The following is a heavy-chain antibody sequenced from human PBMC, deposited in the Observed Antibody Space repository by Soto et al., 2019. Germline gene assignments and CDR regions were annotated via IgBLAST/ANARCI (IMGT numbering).Heavy chain of an antibody. CDR3: ARDRGPSSGYYPYWFDP. CDR1: GGTFSSYA. V-gene: IGHV1-69*12. D-gene: IGHD3-22*01. J-gene: IGHJ5*02. Sequence: QVQLVQSGAEVKKPGSSVKVSCKASGGTFSSYAITWVRQAPGQGLEWMGGIIPIFGTANYAQKFQARVTITAAESTRPASMALSSLRSEAPAVYYCARDRGPSSGYYPYWFDPWGQGTLVTVSS. CDR2: IIPIFGTA.